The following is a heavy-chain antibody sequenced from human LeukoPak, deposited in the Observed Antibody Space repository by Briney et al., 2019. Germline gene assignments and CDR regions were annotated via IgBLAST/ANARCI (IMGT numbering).Heavy chain of an antibody. CDR3: ARGGKAGTIDY. CDR2: IYYSGYA. Sequence: SETLSLTCTVSGGSISSYYWGWIRQPPGKGLEWIGSIYYSGYAYYNPSLKNRVTISVDTSKNQFSLKLSSVTAADTAVYYCARGGKAGTIDYWGQGTLVTVSS. D-gene: IGHD6-13*01. CDR1: GGSISSYY. J-gene: IGHJ4*02. V-gene: IGHV4-39*07.